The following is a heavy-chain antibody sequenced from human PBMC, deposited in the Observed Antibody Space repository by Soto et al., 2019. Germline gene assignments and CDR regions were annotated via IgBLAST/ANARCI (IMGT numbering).Heavy chain of an antibody. D-gene: IGHD3-10*01. CDR1: GGPFSGYF. CDR2: ISRSGSA. CDR3: LLSTMIRTRDLSY. J-gene: IGHJ4*02. V-gene: IGHV4-34*01. Sequence: SETLSLTCDVYGGPFSGYFWTWIRQPPGKGLEWIGEISRSGSAIYNPSLKSRVTISMDTSENQSSLKLTSVTAADSAVYYCLLSTMIRTRDLSYCGQGYLVTVSP.